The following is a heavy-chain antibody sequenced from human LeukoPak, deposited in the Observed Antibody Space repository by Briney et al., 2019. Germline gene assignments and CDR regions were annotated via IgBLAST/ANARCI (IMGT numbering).Heavy chain of an antibody. J-gene: IGHJ3*02. CDR2: IYYTGST. D-gene: IGHD6-13*01. CDR1: GGSISSYS. CDR3: ARESAVSHNAFDI. V-gene: IGHV4-59*12. Sequence: SETLSLTCTVSGGSISSYSWSWIRQPPGKGLEWIGYIYYTGSTYYNPSLKSRVTISVDTSKNQFSLKLSSVTAADTAVYYCARESAVSHNAFDIWGQGTMVTVSS.